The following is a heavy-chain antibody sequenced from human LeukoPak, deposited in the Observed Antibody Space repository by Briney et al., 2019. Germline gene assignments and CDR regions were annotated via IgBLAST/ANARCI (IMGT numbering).Heavy chain of an antibody. Sequence: GGSLRLSCAASGFTFSSYAMSWVRQAPGKGLEWVSSIRGSRGSTYYADSVKGRFTVSRDDSKSTLYLHMNSLRADDTAVYYCAKDQGLIDPFDYWGQGTLVTVSS. CDR3: AKDQGLIDPFDY. D-gene: IGHD3-22*01. CDR2: IRGSRGST. CDR1: GFTFSSYA. J-gene: IGHJ4*02. V-gene: IGHV3-23*01.